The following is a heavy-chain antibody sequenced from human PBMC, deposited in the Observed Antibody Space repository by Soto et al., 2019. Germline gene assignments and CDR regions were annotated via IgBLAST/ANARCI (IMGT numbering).Heavy chain of an antibody. V-gene: IGHV3-9*01. CDR1: GFNFNDYG. J-gene: IGHJ4*02. D-gene: IGHD2-21*02. CDR2: ISWTGGPI. Sequence: GGSLRLSCAASGFNFNDYGMHWVRQVPGKGLEWVSGISWTGGPIGYSDSVKGRFTISRDNAKNSLYLQMNSLRAEDTALYYCTKDISRNGDYGPNYFDYWGQGNLVTVSS. CDR3: TKDISRNGDYGPNYFDY.